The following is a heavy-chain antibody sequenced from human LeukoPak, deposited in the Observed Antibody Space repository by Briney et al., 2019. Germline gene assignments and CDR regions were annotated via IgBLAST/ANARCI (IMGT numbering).Heavy chain of an antibody. V-gene: IGHV3-23*01. CDR1: GFTVSSNY. J-gene: IGHJ1*01. CDR2: ISGSGGST. CDR3: AKEGPGRRGFQH. D-gene: IGHD2-8*02. Sequence: GGSLRLSCAASGFTVSSNYMSWVRQAPGKGLEWVSAISGSGGSTYYADSVKGRFTISRDNSKNTLYLQMNSLRAEDTAVYYCAKEGPGRRGFQHWGQGTLVTVSS.